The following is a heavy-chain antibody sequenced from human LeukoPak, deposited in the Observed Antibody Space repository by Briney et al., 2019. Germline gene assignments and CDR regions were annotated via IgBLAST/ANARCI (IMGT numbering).Heavy chain of an antibody. Sequence: GGSLTLSCTGSGFTFGDFAMTWFRQAPGKGLEWVAFIRGKIYDGTTEYAASVRGRLTISRDDSKNIAYLEMNSLKTEDTAIYYCTRWGGSADDYWGQGTLVTVSS. V-gene: IGHV3-49*03. CDR2: IRGKIYDGTT. D-gene: IGHD3-16*01. CDR3: TRWGGSADDY. J-gene: IGHJ4*02. CDR1: GFTFGDFA.